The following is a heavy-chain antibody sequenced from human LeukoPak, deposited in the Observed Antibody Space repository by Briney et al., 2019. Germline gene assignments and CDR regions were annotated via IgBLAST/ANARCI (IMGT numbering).Heavy chain of an antibody. V-gene: IGHV1-69*04. J-gene: IGHJ6*02. D-gene: IGHD6-13*01. Sequence: SVKVSCKASGGAFSSYAISWVRQAPGQGLEWMGRIIPILGIANYAQKFQGRVTITADKSTSTAYMELSSLRSEDTAVYYCARDRIAAAGTDYYYYYGMDVWGQGTTATVSS. CDR1: GGAFSSYA. CDR3: ARDRIAAAGTDYYYYYGMDV. CDR2: IIPILGIA.